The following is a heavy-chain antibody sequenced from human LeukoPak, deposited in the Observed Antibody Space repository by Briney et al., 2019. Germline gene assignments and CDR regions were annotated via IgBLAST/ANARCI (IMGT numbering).Heavy chain of an antibody. Sequence: SGSLSLTCAVSGGSITSCALYWAWLGHHQGQGLEWVVYIDSSGDTQSNPSIGSLATITEDTTKSQFSLRLSPRTADDAAVDFCTRPRGTIYRADVFGISGQGTMGT. CDR1: GGSITSCALY. CDR2: IDSSGDT. CDR3: TRPRGTIYRADVFGI. V-gene: IGHV4-31*01. J-gene: IGHJ3*02. D-gene: IGHD1-1*01.